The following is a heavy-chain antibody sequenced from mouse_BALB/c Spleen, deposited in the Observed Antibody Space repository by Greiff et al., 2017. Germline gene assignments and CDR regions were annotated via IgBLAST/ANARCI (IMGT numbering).Heavy chain of an antibody. CDR3: ARNPITDSWFAY. Sequence: QVQLQQSGAELVRSGASVKLSCTASGFNIKDYYMHWVKQTPGQGLEWIGAIYPGNGDTSYNQKFKGKATLTADKSSSTAYMQLSSLTSEDSAVYYCARNPITDSWFAYWGQGTLVTVSA. V-gene: IGHV1-12*01. CDR2: IYPGNGDT. J-gene: IGHJ3*01. D-gene: IGHD1-3*01. CDR1: GFNIKDYY.